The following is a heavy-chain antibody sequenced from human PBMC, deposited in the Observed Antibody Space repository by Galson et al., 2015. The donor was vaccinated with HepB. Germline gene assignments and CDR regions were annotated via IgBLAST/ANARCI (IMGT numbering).Heavy chain of an antibody. Sequence: SLRLSCAAPGFTFSSHAMSWVRQAPGKGLEWVSAISGSGGSIYYADSVKGRFTIFRDNSKNTLYLQMNSLRAEDTAVYYCAKSLASYKYFDLWGRGTLVTVSS. D-gene: IGHD5-24*01. CDR1: GFTFSSHA. V-gene: IGHV3-23*01. CDR3: AKSLASYKYFDL. J-gene: IGHJ2*01. CDR2: ISGSGGSI.